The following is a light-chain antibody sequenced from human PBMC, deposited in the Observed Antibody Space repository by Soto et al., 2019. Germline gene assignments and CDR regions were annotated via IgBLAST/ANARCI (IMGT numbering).Light chain of an antibody. CDR2: ATS. Sequence: EIVLTQSPGTLSLSPRERATLSCRASQSVSSKNLAWYQQKPGQAPRLLIFATSTRASGIPDRFSGRGSGTVFTLTISSQDREDFGVYSCQRYGNSPWTFGQGTKVEI. V-gene: IGKV3-20*01. J-gene: IGKJ1*01. CDR1: QSVSSKN. CDR3: QRYGNSPWT.